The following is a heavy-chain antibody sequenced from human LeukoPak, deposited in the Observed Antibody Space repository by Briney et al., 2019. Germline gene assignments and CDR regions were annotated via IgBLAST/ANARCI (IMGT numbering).Heavy chain of an antibody. V-gene: IGHV1-2*02. CDR2: INPNRCST. CDR3: CMVPPPNWFDT. CDR1: GYTFTRYY. J-gene: IGHJ5*02. D-gene: IGHD2-8*01. Sequence: SVNVSCKASGYTFTRYYMHWVRQAPGQGLEWMGWINPNRCSTNYAQNFPGRVTMTRDTSIRTAYMELSRLRSDDTAVYYCCMVPPPNWFDTWGPGTLVTVSS.